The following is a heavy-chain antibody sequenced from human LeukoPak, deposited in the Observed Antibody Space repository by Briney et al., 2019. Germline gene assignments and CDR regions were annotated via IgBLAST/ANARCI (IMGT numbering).Heavy chain of an antibody. CDR1: GFTFSSYG. V-gene: IGHV3-30*12. CDR3: ARQWLING. Sequence: GGSLRLSCAASGFTFSSYGMHWVRQAPGKGLEWVAYIQYDGSNEQYADSVKGRFTISRDNSKNTLYLQMNSLRAEDTAVYYCARQWLINGWGQGILVTVSS. D-gene: IGHD6-19*01. J-gene: IGHJ4*02. CDR2: IQYDGSNE.